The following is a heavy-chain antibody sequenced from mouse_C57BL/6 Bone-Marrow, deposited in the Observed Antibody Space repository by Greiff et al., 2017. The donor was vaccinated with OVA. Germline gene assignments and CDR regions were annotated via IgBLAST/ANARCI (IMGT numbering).Heavy chain of an antibody. CDR1: GYSFTGYY. CDR3: ARGGTSPFAY. J-gene: IGHJ3*01. Sequence: VQLQQSGPELVKPGASVKISCKASGYSFTGYYMNWVKQSPEKSLEWIGEINPSTGGTTYNQKFKAKATLTVDKSSSTAYMQLKGLTAEDTAVYYCARGGTSPFAYWGQGTLVTVSA. CDR2: INPSTGGT. V-gene: IGHV1-42*01. D-gene: IGHD4-1*01.